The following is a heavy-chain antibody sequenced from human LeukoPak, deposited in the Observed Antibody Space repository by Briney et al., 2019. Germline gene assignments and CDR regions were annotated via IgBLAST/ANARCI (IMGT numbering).Heavy chain of an antibody. V-gene: IGHV3-30*18. D-gene: IGHD3-10*01. CDR1: GFTYSSYG. CDR2: ISFDGSKR. Sequence: GGSLRLSCAASGFTYSSYGMHWVRQAPGKGLEWVAFISFDGSKRYFTDSVKGRFTISRDNSENTLFLQLDSLRTEDTAVYYCAKGLRWFGNFYFNYFDHWGQGTLVTVSS. J-gene: IGHJ4*02. CDR3: AKGLRWFGNFYFNYFDH.